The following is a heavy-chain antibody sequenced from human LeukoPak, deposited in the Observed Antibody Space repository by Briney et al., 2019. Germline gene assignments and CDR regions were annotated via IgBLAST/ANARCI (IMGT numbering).Heavy chain of an antibody. J-gene: IGHJ4*02. Sequence: GGSLRLSCAASGFTFSSYAMHWVRQAPGKGLEWVALIWYDGSNKYYADSVKGRFTISRDNSKNTVYLQMNSLRAEDTAVYYCARVDYDSSGHQVFDYWGQGTLVTVSS. D-gene: IGHD3-22*01. CDR3: ARVDYDSSGHQVFDY. V-gene: IGHV3-33*08. CDR1: GFTFSSYA. CDR2: IWYDGSNK.